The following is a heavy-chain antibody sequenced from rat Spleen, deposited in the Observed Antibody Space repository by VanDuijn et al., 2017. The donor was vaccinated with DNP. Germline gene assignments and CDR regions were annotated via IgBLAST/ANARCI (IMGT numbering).Heavy chain of an antibody. J-gene: IGHJ2*01. CDR1: GFTFNNYW. Sequence: EVQLVESGGGLVQPGRSMKLSCVASGFTFNNYWMTWIRQAPGKGLEWVASITSSGGSTSYRDSVRGRFTISRDNAKSILYLQMDSLRSEDTATFYCTTDFERGYWGQGVMVTVSS. CDR3: TTDFERGY. D-gene: IGHD1-11*01. CDR2: ITSSGGST. V-gene: IGHV5-31*01.